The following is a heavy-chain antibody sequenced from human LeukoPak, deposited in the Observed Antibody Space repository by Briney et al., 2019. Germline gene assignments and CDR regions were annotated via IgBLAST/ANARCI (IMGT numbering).Heavy chain of an antibody. Sequence: PGGSLRLSCAASGFTVSSNYMSWVRQAPGKGLERVSVIYSGGSTYYADSVKGRFTISRDNSKNTLYLQMNSLRAEDTAVYYCASGMVYASYYYYGMVVWGQGTTVTVSS. D-gene: IGHD2-8*01. CDR1: GFTVSSNY. J-gene: IGHJ6*02. CDR2: IYSGGST. CDR3: ASGMVYASYYYYGMVV. V-gene: IGHV3-66*01.